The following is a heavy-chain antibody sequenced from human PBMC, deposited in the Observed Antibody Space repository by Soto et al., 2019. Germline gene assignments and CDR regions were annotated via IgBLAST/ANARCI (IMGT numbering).Heavy chain of an antibody. Sequence: SETLSLTCTVSGGSISSGDYYWSWIRQPPGRGLEWIGYIYYSGSTYYNPSLKSRVTISVDTSKNQFSLKLSSVTAADTAVYYCASYGDHRGNWFVPWGQGTLVTVSS. CDR1: GGSISSGDYY. CDR2: IYYSGST. V-gene: IGHV4-30-4*01. CDR3: ASYGDHRGNWFVP. J-gene: IGHJ5*02. D-gene: IGHD4-17*01.